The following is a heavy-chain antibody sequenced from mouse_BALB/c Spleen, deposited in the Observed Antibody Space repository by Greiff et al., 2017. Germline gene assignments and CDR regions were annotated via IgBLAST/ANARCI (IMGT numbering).Heavy chain of an antibody. CDR3: ARQKDYDAIDY. CDR1: GFTFSSYG. D-gene: IGHD2-4*01. J-gene: IGHJ2*01. Sequence: EVKLVESGGDLVKPGGSLKLSCAASGFTFSSYGMSWVRQTPDKRLEWVATISSGGSYTYYPDSVKGRFTISRDNAKNTLYLQMSSLKSEDTAMYYCARQKDYDAIDYWGQGTTLTVSS. CDR2: ISSGGSYT. V-gene: IGHV5-6*01.